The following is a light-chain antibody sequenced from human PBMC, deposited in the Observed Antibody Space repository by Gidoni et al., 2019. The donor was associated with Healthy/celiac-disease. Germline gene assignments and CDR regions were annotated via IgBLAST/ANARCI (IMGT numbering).Light chain of an antibody. V-gene: IGKV3-11*01. J-gene: IGKJ1*01. CDR3: PQRSNSGT. Sequence: AWYQQEPGQATRRLSYDASNRATGIPARFSGSGSGTDFTLNISSLEPEDFADYYCPQRSNSGTFGQXTKVEIK. CDR2: DAS.